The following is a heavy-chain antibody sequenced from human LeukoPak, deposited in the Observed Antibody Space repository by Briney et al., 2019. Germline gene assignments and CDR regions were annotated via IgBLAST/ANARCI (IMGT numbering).Heavy chain of an antibody. CDR3: ARGRMARGVPNWFDP. Sequence: PTASVKVSCKASGGTFSSYAISWVRQAPGQGLEWMGGIIPIFGTANYAQKFQGRVTITADKSTSTAYMELSSLRSEDTAVYYCARGRMARGVPNWFDPWGQGTLVTVSS. D-gene: IGHD3-10*01. J-gene: IGHJ5*02. CDR1: GGTFSSYA. V-gene: IGHV1-69*06. CDR2: IIPIFGTA.